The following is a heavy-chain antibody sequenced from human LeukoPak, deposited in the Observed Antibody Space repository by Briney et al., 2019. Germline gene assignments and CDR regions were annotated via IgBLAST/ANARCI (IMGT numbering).Heavy chain of an antibody. J-gene: IGHJ4*02. CDR3: ARSMVRGVSDY. CDR2: INPMFGTA. V-gene: IGHV1-69*01. D-gene: IGHD3-10*01. CDR1: LGTLSSYA. Sequence: SVKVSCKPSLGTLSSYAMSWVRQAPGQGLEWMGRINPMFGTAIYAQQFQGRVTITADESTNTAYMELCSPTSEDSALYFCARSMVRGVSDYWGQGTLVTVSS.